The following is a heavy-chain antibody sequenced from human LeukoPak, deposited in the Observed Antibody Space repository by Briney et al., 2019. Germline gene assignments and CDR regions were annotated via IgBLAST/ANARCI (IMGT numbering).Heavy chain of an antibody. V-gene: IGHV3-48*03. Sequence: PGGSLRLSCAASGFTFSSYEMNRVRQAPGKGLEWVSYISSSGSTIYYADSVKGRFTISRDNAKNSLYLQMNSLRAEDTAVYYCARQPYSSGWYFDYWGQGTLVTVSS. CDR3: ARQPYSSGWYFDY. CDR1: GFTFSSYE. D-gene: IGHD6-19*01. J-gene: IGHJ4*02. CDR2: ISSSGSTI.